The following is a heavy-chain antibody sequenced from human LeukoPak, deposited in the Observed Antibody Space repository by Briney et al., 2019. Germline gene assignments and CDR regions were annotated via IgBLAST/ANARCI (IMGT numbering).Heavy chain of an antibody. CDR2: IIPIFGTA. D-gene: IGHD3-3*01. CDR3: AAPRFSYYYYMDV. CDR1: GGTFSSYA. V-gene: IGHV1-69*06. J-gene: IGHJ6*03. Sequence: SVKVSCKASGGTFSSYAISWVRQAPGQGLEWMGGIIPIFGTANYAQKFQGRVTITADKSTSTAYMELSSLRSEDTAVYYCAAPRFSYYYYMDVWGKGTTVTVSS.